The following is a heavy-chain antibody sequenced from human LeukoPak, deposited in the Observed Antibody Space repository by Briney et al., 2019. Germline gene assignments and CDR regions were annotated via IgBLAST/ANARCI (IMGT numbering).Heavy chain of an antibody. Sequence: SETLSLTCSVSGDSISSSTYHWGWIRQPPGKGQEWIGSIYYSGTTYYNPSLKSRVTISVDTSKNQFSLKLSSVIAADTAVYYCARVAAARTRWFDLWGQGTLVTVSS. CDR2: IYYSGTT. CDR1: GDSISSSTYH. V-gene: IGHV4-39*01. D-gene: IGHD6-13*01. CDR3: ARVAAARTRWFDL. J-gene: IGHJ5*02.